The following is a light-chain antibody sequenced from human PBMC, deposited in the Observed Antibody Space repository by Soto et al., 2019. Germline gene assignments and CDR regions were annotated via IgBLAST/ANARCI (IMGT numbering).Light chain of an antibody. CDR3: QQYNSYET. V-gene: IGKV1-5*01. CDR1: QTISSW. Sequence: SPLSGSLCARVHMTCRASQTISSWLAWYQQKPGKAPKLLIYDASSLESGVPSRFSGSGSGTEFTLTISSLQPDDFATYYCQQYNSYETFGQGTKVDIK. J-gene: IGKJ1*01. CDR2: DAS.